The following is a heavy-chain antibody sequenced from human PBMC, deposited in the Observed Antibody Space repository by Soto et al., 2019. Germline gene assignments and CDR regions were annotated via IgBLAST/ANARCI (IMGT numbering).Heavy chain of an antibody. CDR3: ARGARPIAAAGTYAFDI. CDR1: GYTLTELS. J-gene: IGHJ3*02. CDR2: FDPEDGET. V-gene: IGHV1-24*01. Sequence: GASVKVSCKVSGYTLTELSMHWVRQAPGKGLEWMGGFDPEDGETIYAQKFQGRVTMTEDTSTDTAYMELNSLRAEDTAVYYCARGARPIAAAGTYAFDIWGQGTMVTVSS. D-gene: IGHD6-13*01.